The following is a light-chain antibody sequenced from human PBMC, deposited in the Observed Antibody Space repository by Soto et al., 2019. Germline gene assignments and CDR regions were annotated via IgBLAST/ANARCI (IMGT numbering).Light chain of an antibody. V-gene: IGKV3-15*01. J-gene: IGKJ4*01. CDR1: QSVMSNY. CDR2: GAS. CDR3: QQYNSWVT. Sequence: EVVLTQSPGSLSLSPGERATLSCRASQSVMSNYLSWYQQKPGQPPRLLVYGASTRATGVPARFSGSGSGTEFTLTIDSLQSGDFAVYYCQQYNSWVTFGGGTKVDIK.